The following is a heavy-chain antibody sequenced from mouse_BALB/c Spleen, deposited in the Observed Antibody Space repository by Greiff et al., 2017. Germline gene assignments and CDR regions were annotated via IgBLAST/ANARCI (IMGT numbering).Heavy chain of an antibody. Sequence: QVQLKQPGAELVRPGASVKLSCKASGYTFTSYWINWVKQRPGQGLEWIGNIYPSDSYTNYNQKFKDKATLTVDKSSSTAYMQLSSPTSEDSAVYYCTRYGNYGLFAYWGQGTLVTVSA. CDR1: GYTFTSYW. J-gene: IGHJ3*01. V-gene: IGHV1-69*02. D-gene: IGHD2-1*01. CDR3: TRYGNYGLFAY. CDR2: IYPSDSYT.